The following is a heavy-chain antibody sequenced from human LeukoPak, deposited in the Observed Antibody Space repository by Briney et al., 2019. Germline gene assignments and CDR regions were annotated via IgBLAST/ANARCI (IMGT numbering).Heavy chain of an antibody. J-gene: IGHJ4*02. CDR1: GFTSSSYG. CDR2: ISYDGSNK. Sequence: GGSLRLSCAASGFTSSSYGMHWVRQAPGKGLEWVAVISYDGSNKYYADSVKGRFTISRDNSKNTLYLQMNSLRAEDTAVYYCAKAPDSSGYYNYFDYWGQGTLVTVSS. CDR3: AKAPDSSGYYNYFDY. V-gene: IGHV3-30*18. D-gene: IGHD3-22*01.